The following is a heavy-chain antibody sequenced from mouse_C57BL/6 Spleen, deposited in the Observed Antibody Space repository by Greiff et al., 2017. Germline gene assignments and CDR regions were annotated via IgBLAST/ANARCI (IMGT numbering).Heavy chain of an antibody. CDR1: GFSFTSYG. J-gene: IGHJ1*03. CDR2: IWGGGST. CDR3: AKHRGDYDYDESYWYCDV. Sequence: VQLVESGPGLVTPSQSLSITCTVSGFSFTSYGVDWVRQPPGKGLEWMGVIWGGGSTNYNSTHMSSLSISKDNSKSQVFLIMNSLQTDDTAMYYWAKHRGDYDYDESYWYCDVWGTGTTVTVSS. V-gene: IGHV2-9*01. D-gene: IGHD2-4*01.